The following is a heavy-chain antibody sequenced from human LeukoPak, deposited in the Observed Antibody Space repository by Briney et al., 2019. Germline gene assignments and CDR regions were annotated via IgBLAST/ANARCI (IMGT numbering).Heavy chain of an antibody. J-gene: IGHJ4*02. D-gene: IGHD1-26*01. CDR2: IWYDGSNK. Sequence: SCKASGYTFTSYYMHWVRQAPGKGLEWVAVIWYDGSNKYYADSVKGRFTISRDNSKNTLYLQMNSLRAEDTAVYYCARDSGAHYSGYYDYWGQGTLVTVSS. V-gene: IGHV3-33*01. CDR1: GYTFTSYY. CDR3: ARDSGAHYSGYYDY.